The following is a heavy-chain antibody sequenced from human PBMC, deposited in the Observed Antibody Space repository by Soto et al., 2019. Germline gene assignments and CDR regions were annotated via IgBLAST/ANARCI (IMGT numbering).Heavy chain of an antibody. D-gene: IGHD3-10*01. CDR2: VNNNGVT. J-gene: IGHJ5*02. CDR3: SRGGASSQWFDP. V-gene: IGHV4-31*03. CDR1: GGSVNSGGSH. Sequence: QVQLQESGPGLVRPSQTLSLTCTVSGGSVNSGGSHWSWIRQHPGEGLEWIAFVNNNGVTNYNPSLKSRSTISVDTSKNQFSPKLTSVTAADTAVYFCSRGGASSQWFDPWGQGTLVTVSP.